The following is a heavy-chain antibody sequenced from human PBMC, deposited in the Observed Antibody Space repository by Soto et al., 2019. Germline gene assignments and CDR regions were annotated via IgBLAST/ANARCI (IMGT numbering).Heavy chain of an antibody. CDR2: ISDDGSTT. D-gene: IGHD1-1*01. V-gene: IGHV3-74*01. CDR3: TRGPRVSSTGTGAH. J-gene: IGHJ4*02. CDR1: GFTFSAYW. Sequence: GGSLRLSCEVSGFTFSAYWMHWARQVPGKGLIWVSRISDDGSTTTYADSAKGRFTISRDNAKNTLYLQMNSLRADDTGLYYCTRGPRVSSTGTGAHWGQGTLVTVSS.